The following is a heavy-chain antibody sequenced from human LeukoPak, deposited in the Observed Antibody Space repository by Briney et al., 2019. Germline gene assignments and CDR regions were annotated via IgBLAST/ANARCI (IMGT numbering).Heavy chain of an antibody. CDR1: GFTFSDYY. V-gene: IGHV3-11*01. Sequence: GGSLRLSCAASGFTFSDYYMSWIRQAPGKGLEWVSYISSSGSTIYYADSVKGRFTISRDNAKNSLYLQMNSLRAEDTAVYYCASTSCSTDDAFDIWGQGTMVTVPS. CDR2: ISSSGSTI. CDR3: ASTSCSTDDAFDI. D-gene: IGHD2-2*01. J-gene: IGHJ3*02.